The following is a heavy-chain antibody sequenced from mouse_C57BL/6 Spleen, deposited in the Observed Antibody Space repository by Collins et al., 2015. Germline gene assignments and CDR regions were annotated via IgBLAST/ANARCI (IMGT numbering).Heavy chain of an antibody. D-gene: IGHD1-1*01. J-gene: IGHJ3*01. V-gene: IGHV1-72*01. CDR2: LILSSGGT. Sequence: QVQLQXPGAELVKPGASVKLSCKASGYTFTSYWMYWVKQRPGQALSGLEGLILSSGGTKYNEKFKSKATLTVDKPSSTAYMQLSSLTSEDSAVYYCARGTHYYGSDYAWFAYWGQGTLVTVSA. CDR3: ARGTHYYGSDYAWFAY. CDR1: GYTFTSYW.